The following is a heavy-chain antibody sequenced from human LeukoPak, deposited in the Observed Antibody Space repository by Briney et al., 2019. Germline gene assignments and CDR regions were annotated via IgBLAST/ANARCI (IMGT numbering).Heavy chain of an antibody. V-gene: IGHV3-49*04. CDR1: GFTFGDYA. CDR3: TTARLYYYYGMDV. J-gene: IGHJ6*04. Sequence: PGGSLRLSCTASGFTFGDYAMSWVRQAPGKGLEWVGFIRSKAYGGTTEYAAPVKGRFTISRDDSKNTLYLQMNSLKTEDTAVYYCTTARLYYYYGMDVWGKGTTVTVSS. D-gene: IGHD6-25*01. CDR2: IRSKAYGGTT.